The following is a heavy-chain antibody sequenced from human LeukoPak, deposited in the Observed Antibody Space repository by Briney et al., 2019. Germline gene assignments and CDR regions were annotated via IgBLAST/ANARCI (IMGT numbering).Heavy chain of an antibody. V-gene: IGHV3-21*01. CDR3: ARVSGRLERQGDLDY. J-gene: IGHJ4*02. Sequence: GGSLRLSCAASGFTFASYSMNWVRQAPGKGLQWVSSISGDSTYIYNAGSVKGRFTISRDNAQASLYLQMISLRADDTAVYYCARVSGRLERQGDLDYWGQGTLVIVSS. CDR1: GFTFASYS. CDR2: ISGDSTYI. D-gene: IGHD1-1*01.